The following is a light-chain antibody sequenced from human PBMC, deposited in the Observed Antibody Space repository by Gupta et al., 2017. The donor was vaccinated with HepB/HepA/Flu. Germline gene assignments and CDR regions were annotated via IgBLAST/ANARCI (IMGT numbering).Light chain of an antibody. J-gene: IGKJ5*01. Sequence: DVVMTQSPVSLSVTLGPAASISCWSSESLVYSDGVTYLNWFHQRPGQSPSRLLYEVSTRDSGVPDRFSGSGSGTDFTLKISRVEAADVGIYYCLQGTHWPPTTFGQGTRLEIK. CDR2: EVS. CDR3: LQGTHWPPTT. V-gene: IGKV2-30*01. CDR1: ESLVYSDGVTY.